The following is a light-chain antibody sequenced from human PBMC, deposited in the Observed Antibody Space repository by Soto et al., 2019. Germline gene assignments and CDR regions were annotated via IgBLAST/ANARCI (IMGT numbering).Light chain of an antibody. V-gene: IGKV3-20*01. CDR2: AAS. CDR1: QSVSSSY. Sequence: EVVWTQSPGTLSLSPGERTTLSCRARQSVSSSYLAWYQQKPGQAPRLLIYAASSRATGIPDRFSGSGSGTDFTLTISRLEPEDFAVYYCQQYGSSRWTFGQGTKVEIK. CDR3: QQYGSSRWT. J-gene: IGKJ1*01.